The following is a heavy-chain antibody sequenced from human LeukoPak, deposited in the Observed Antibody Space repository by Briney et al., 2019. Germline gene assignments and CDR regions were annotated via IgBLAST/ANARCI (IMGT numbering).Heavy chain of an antibody. Sequence: PGGSLRLSCTASGFTYDNYAMSWVRQAPGKGLEWVSAISGSGGSTYYADSVKGRFTISRDNSKNTLYLQMNSLRAEDTAVYYCAVDRYNLNLGNYWGQGTLVTVSS. CDR1: GFTYDNYA. V-gene: IGHV3-23*01. J-gene: IGHJ4*02. D-gene: IGHD1-14*01. CDR2: ISGSGGST. CDR3: AVDRYNLNLGNY.